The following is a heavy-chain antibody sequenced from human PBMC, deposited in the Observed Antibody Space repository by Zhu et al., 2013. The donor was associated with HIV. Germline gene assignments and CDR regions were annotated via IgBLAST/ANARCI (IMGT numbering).Heavy chain of an antibody. CDR1: GYTFNDYY. CDR2: INPKSGGT. J-gene: IGHJ6*02. Sequence: QVQLVQSGAEVRKPGASVKVSCKASGYTFNDYYMHWVRQVSGQRLEWMGWINPKSGGTNYAQKFQGRVTMTTDTSISTAYMELSRLRSEDTAVYYCARGAGEWLLLQGYYYYGMDVWGQGP. D-gene: IGHD3-22*01. V-gene: IGHV1-2*02. CDR3: ARGAGEWLLLQGYYYYGMDV.